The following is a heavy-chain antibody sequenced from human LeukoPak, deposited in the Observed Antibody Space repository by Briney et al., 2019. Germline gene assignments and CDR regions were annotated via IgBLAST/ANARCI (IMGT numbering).Heavy chain of an antibody. V-gene: IGHV4-34*01. Sequence: SETLSLTCAVYGGSFSGYYWSWIRQPPGEGLEWIGEINHSGSTNYNPSLKSRVTISVDTSKNQFSLKLSSVTAADTAVYYCARGRLGYSSGWFRYDEYFQHWGQGTLVTVSS. D-gene: IGHD6-19*01. CDR3: ARGRLGYSSGWFRYDEYFQH. CDR2: INHSGST. CDR1: GGSFSGYY. J-gene: IGHJ1*01.